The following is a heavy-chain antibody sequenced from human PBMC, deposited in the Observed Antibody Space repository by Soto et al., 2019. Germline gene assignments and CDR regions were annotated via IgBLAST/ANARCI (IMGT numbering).Heavy chain of an antibody. V-gene: IGHV3-66*01. J-gene: IGHJ4*02. CDR2: IYSGGST. Sequence: GGSLRLSCAASGFTVSSNYMSWVRQAPGKGLEWVSVIYSGGSTYYADSVKGRFTISRDNSKNTLYLQMNSLRAEVTAVYYCAKLPHSWYLGYFDYWGQGSLVTVSS. CDR1: GFTVSSNY. D-gene: IGHD6-13*01. CDR3: AKLPHSWYLGYFDY.